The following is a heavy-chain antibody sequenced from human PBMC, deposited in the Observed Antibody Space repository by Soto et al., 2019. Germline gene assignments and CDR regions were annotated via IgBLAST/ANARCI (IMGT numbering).Heavy chain of an antibody. CDR2: IYYSGST. D-gene: IGHD3-3*01. J-gene: IGHJ6*02. Sequence: PSETLSLTCTVSGGSISSGGYYWSWIRQHPGKGLEWIGYIYYSGSTYYNPSLKSRVTISVDTSKNQFSLKLSSVTAADTAVYYCARGLYDFWSGSQPSPLYGMDVWGQGTTVTVSS. V-gene: IGHV4-31*03. CDR3: ARGLYDFWSGSQPSPLYGMDV. CDR1: GGSISSGGYY.